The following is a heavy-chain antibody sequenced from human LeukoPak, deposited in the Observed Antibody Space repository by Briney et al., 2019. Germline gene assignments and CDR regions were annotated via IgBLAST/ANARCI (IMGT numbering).Heavy chain of an antibody. CDR3: ARVWSYYYFDY. V-gene: IGHV3-74*01. J-gene: IGHJ4*02. CDR1: GFTFSSYW. Sequence: GGSLRISCAASGFTFSSYWMHWVRRAPGKGLVWVSRINNDGSSTGYADSVKGRFTISRDDAKNTLYMQMNSLRAEDTAVYYCARVWSYYYFDYWGQGTLVTVSS. CDR2: INNDGSST. D-gene: IGHD2-8*02.